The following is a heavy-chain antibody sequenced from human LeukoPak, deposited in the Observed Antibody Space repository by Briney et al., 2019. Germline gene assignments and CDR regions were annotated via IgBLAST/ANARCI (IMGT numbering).Heavy chain of an antibody. CDR3: ARGVVVAPRSAFDI. V-gene: IGHV3-7*01. CDR2: INQDGSEK. J-gene: IGHJ3*02. CDR1: GFTFSSYW. D-gene: IGHD2-2*01. Sequence: GGSLRLSCAASGFTFSSYWITWVRQAPGKGLEWVANINQDGSEKCYLDSVKGRFTISRDNAKNSLSLQMNSLRVEDTAVYYCARGVVVAPRSAFDIWGQGTMVTVSS.